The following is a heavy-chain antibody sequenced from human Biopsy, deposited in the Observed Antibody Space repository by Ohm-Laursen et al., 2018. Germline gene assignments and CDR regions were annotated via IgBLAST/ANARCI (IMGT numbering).Heavy chain of an antibody. Sequence: SLRLSCTASGFTFGDYYMSWIHQAPGKGLEWISYISETSSHIYDADSVRGRFTVARDIAKNSLYLQLNSLRVEDTAVYYCARDSSRRAREGGMDVWGQGTTVTVSS. CDR3: ARDSSRRAREGGMDV. D-gene: IGHD6-6*01. CDR2: ISETSSHI. J-gene: IGHJ6*02. CDR1: GFTFGDYY. V-gene: IGHV3-11*06.